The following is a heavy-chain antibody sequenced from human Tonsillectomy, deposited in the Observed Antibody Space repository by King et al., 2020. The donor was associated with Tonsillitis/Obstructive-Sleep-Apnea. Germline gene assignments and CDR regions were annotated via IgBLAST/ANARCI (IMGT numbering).Heavy chain of an antibody. V-gene: IGHV3-53*01. CDR2: IYDGGTT. Sequence: VQLVESGGGLVQPGGSLTLSCAASGFNVRTNYMSWVRQAPGKGLEWVSVIYDGGTTNYADSGRGRFTISRDNSKNTVSLQMNSLRAEDTARYYCVGDTDYDALDIWGQGTMVTVSS. CDR1: GFNVRTNY. D-gene: IGHD4-17*01. CDR3: VGDTDYDALDI. J-gene: IGHJ3*02.